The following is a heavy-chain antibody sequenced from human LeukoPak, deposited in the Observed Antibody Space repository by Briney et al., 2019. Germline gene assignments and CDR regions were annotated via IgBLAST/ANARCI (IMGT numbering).Heavy chain of an antibody. J-gene: IGHJ3*02. V-gene: IGHV4-39*01. CDR3: ASTPTDSFDAFDI. CDR2: IYYSGTT. CDR1: GGSISSNTYY. D-gene: IGHD2-15*01. Sequence: PSETLSLTCTVSGGSISSNTYYWGWIRQPPGKGLEWIGSIYYSGTTYSNPSLKSRVTISVDTSKNQFSLKLSSVTAADTAVYYCASTPTDSFDAFDIWGQGTMVTVSS.